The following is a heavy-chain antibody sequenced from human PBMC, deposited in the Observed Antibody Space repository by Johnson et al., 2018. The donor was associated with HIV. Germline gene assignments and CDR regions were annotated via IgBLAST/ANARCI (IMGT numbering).Heavy chain of an antibody. J-gene: IGHJ3*02. Sequence: VQLVESGGGLVQPGRSLRLSCAASGFTFDDYAMHWVRQAPGKGLEWVSGISWNSGSIGYADSVKGRFTISRDNAKNSLYLQMNSLRADDTAVYYCTTAIVIDAFDIWGQGTMVTVSS. CDR1: GFTFDDYA. CDR3: TTAIVIDAFDI. CDR2: ISWNSGSI. V-gene: IGHV3-9*01. D-gene: IGHD3-16*02.